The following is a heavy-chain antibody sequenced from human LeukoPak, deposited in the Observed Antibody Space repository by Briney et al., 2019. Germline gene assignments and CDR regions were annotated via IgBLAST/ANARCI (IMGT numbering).Heavy chain of an antibody. Sequence: ASVKVSCRASGYTFTGYYMSWVRQAPGQGLEWMGWINPDSGGTHYAQNFQGWVTMTRDTSISTAYMELSRLRSDDTAVYYCARGTLTAPRSAFDIWGQGTMVTVSS. CDR3: ARGTLTAPRSAFDI. CDR2: INPDSGGT. D-gene: IGHD1-14*01. J-gene: IGHJ3*02. CDR1: GYTFTGYY. V-gene: IGHV1-2*04.